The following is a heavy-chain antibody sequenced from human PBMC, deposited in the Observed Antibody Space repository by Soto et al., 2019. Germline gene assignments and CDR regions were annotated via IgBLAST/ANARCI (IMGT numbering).Heavy chain of an antibody. CDR2: IHSSGNT. Sequence: QVQLQESGPGLVDPLGILSLTCAVSGTSVSGANWWGWVRQPPGKGLEWIGEIHSSGNTDYNPSLKSRVTISRDMAKNECSLKLTSVTAADTAVYYWARTGPYSSGNNWGQGTLVTVSS. D-gene: IGHD3-22*01. V-gene: IGHV4-4*02. CDR1: GTSVSGANW. CDR3: ARTGPYSSGNN. J-gene: IGHJ4*02.